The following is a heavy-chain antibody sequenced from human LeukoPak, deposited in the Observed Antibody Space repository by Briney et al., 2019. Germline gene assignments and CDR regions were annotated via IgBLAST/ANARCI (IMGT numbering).Heavy chain of an antibody. CDR3: ARGAGYYDILTGYIRGHFFDY. CDR1: GGPISSYY. CDR2: IYTSGST. V-gene: IGHV4-4*07. J-gene: IGHJ4*02. Sequence: PSETLSLTCTVSGGPISSYYWSWIRQPAGKGLEWIGRIYTSGSTNYNPSLKSRVTMSVDMSKNQFPLKLSSVTAADTAVYYCARGAGYYDILTGYIRGHFFDYWGQGILVTVSS. D-gene: IGHD3-9*01.